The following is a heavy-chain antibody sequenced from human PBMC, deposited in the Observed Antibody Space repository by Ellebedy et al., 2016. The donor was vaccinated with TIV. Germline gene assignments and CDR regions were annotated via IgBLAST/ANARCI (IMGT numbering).Heavy chain of an antibody. CDR3: AKNSFGELPY. J-gene: IGHJ1*01. D-gene: IGHD3-10*01. V-gene: IGHV3-23*01. Sequence: GESLKISXVGSGFRFSSYAMYWVRLAPGKGLEWVSAIIASGTSTYYADSVKGRFTISRDNSKNTLYLQMNSLRADDTAVYYCAKNSFGELPYWGQGTLVTVSS. CDR2: IIASGTST. CDR1: GFRFSSYA.